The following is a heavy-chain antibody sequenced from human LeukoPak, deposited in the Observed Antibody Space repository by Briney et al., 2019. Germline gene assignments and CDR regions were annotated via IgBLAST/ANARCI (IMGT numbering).Heavy chain of an antibody. V-gene: IGHV4-39*01. CDR1: GGSISSSSYV. CDR2: LYYSGST. J-gene: IGHJ4*02. D-gene: IGHD3-16*01. Sequence: PSETLSLTCTVSGGSISSSSYVWAWIRQPPGTGLEWIDSLYYSGSTYYHPSLNSRVPISVDTSKNQFSLNLSSVTAADTAVYYCARLITAFQAFDYWGQGTLVTVSS. CDR3: ARLITAFQAFDY.